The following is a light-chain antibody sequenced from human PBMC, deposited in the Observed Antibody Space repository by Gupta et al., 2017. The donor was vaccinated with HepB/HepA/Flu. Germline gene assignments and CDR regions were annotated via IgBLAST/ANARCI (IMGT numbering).Light chain of an antibody. CDR1: SSDVGSYNL. CDR3: CSYVGSNNVV. V-gene: IGLV2-23*02. CDR2: DVS. Sequence: QSALTQPASVSGSPGQSITISCTGTSSDVGSYNLVSWYQQHPGKAPKLMISDVSKRPSGVSNRFSGSKSGNTASLTISGLQAEDEADEYCCSYVGSNNVVFGGGTKLTVL. J-gene: IGLJ2*01.